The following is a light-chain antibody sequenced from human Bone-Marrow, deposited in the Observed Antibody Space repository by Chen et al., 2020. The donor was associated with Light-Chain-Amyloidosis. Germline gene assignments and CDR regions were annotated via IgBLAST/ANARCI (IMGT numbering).Light chain of an antibody. V-gene: IGLV6-57*01. J-gene: IGLJ3*02. Sequence: NFILTQPHSVSESPGKTVIISCTRSSGSIATNYLQWYQQRPGSSPTTVIYEDDQRPSGFPDRFSGSIDRSSNSASLTISGLKTEDEADYYCQSYQGSSQGVFGGGTKLTVL. CDR2: EDD. CDR3: QSYQGSSQGV. CDR1: SGSIATNY.